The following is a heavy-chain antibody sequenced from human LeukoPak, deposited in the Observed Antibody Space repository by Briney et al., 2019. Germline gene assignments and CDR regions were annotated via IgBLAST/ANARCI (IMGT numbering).Heavy chain of an antibody. Sequence: SETLSLTCAVYGGSFSGYYWSWIRQPPGKGLEWIGEVNHSGITNYNPPLKSRVTISVDTSKNQFSLKSRSVTAADTAMYYCARGLIKGIPVAGTGWGQGTLVTVSS. J-gene: IGHJ4*02. V-gene: IGHV4-34*01. CDR1: GGSFSGYY. CDR3: ARGLIKGIPVAGTG. D-gene: IGHD6-19*01. CDR2: VNHSGIT.